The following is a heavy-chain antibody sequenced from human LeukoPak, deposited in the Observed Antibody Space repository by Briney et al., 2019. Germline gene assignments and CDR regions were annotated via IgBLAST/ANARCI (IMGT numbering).Heavy chain of an antibody. CDR3: AKDNGSGWYGGGFDP. Sequence: GGSLRLSCAASGFTFSSYAMSWVRQAPGKGLGWVSAISGSGGSTYYADSVKGRFTISRDNSKNTLYLQMNSLRAEDTAVYYCAKDNGSGWYGGGFDPWGQGTLVTVSS. D-gene: IGHD6-19*01. CDR1: GFTFSSYA. V-gene: IGHV3-23*01. J-gene: IGHJ5*02. CDR2: ISGSGGST.